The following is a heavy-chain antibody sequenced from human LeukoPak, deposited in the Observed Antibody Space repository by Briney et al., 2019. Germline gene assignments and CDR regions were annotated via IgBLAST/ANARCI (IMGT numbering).Heavy chain of an antibody. CDR3: AREGSWYGDYYYYYYMDV. CDR1: GGSFSGYY. CDR2: INHSGST. V-gene: IGHV4-34*01. D-gene: IGHD6-13*01. Sequence: SETLSLTCAVYGGSFSGYYWSWIRQPPGKGLEWIGEINHSGSTNYNPSLKSRVTISVDTSKNQFSLKLSSVTAADTAVYYCAREGSWYGDYYYYYYMDVWGKGTTVTVSS. J-gene: IGHJ6*03.